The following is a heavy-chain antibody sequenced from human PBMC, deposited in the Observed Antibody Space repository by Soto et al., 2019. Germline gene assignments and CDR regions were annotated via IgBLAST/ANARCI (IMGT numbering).Heavy chain of an antibody. CDR2: INDSGGT. CDR1: GGSFSGYY. Sequence: SETLSLTCAVYGGSFSGYYWTWIRQPPGKGLEWIGEINDSGGTDYNPSLKSRVTMSLDTSKNQLSLKLSSVTAADTAVYYCARGRKGFSSSCYVDWGQGTLVTVPQ. V-gene: IGHV4-34*01. D-gene: IGHD6-13*01. J-gene: IGHJ4*02. CDR3: ARGRKGFSSSCYVD.